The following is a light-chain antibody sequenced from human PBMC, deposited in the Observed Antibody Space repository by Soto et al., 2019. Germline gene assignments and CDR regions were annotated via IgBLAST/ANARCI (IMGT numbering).Light chain of an antibody. V-gene: IGLV1-40*01. CDR2: GNS. Sequence: QSVLTQPPAVSGAPGQRVTISCTGSSSNIGAGYDVHWYQQLPGTAPKLLIYGNSNRPSGVPDRFSGSKSGTSASLAITGLRAEDEADYYCQSYDSSLSGWVFGAGTTVTVL. CDR3: QSYDSSLSGWV. CDR1: SSNIGAGYD. J-gene: IGLJ3*02.